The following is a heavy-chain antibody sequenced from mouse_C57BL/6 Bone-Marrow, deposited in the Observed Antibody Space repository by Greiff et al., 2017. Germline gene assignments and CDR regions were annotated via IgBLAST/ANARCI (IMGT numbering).Heavy chain of an antibody. J-gene: IGHJ1*03. CDR2: IRSKSNNYAT. D-gene: IGHD2-4*01. V-gene: IGHV10-1*01. CDR3: VRFRDDYHWYFDV. CDR1: GFSFNTYA. Sequence: EVQLVESGGGLVQPKGSLKLSCAASGFSFNTYAMNWVRQAPGKGLEWVARIRSKSNNYATYYADSVKDRFTISRDDSESMLYLQMNNLKTEDTAMYYCVRFRDDYHWYFDVWGTGTTVTVSS.